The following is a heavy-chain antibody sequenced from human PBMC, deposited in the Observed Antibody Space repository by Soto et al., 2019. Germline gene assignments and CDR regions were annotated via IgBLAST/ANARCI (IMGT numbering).Heavy chain of an antibody. CDR3: ARAPSRGTIFGVVTPYNWFDP. CDR1: GGSISSGGYY. Sequence: SEPLSLTFTVSGGSISSGGYYWSWIRQHPGKGLEWIGYIYYSGSTYYNPSLKSRVTISVDTSKNQFSLKLSSVTAADTAVYYCARAPSRGTIFGVVTPYNWFDPWGQGTLVTVSS. J-gene: IGHJ5*02. V-gene: IGHV4-31*03. CDR2: IYYSGST. D-gene: IGHD3-3*01.